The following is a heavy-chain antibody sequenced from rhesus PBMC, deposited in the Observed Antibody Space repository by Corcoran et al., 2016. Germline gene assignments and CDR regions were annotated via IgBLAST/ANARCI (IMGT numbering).Heavy chain of an antibody. V-gene: IGHV3-103*01. CDR3: AKDFDRGVGAGSDY. CDR2: ISSGGTT. J-gene: IGHJ4*01. CDR1: GFTFSSYA. D-gene: IGHD1-44*02. Sequence: EVQLVESGGGLAKPGGSLRLSCAASGFTFSSYAMHWVRQAPGKGLEWVSGISSGGTTFYPDTVKGRFTISREHSKSTLSLQMNSLRADDTAAYYCAKDFDRGVGAGSDYWGQGVLVTVSS.